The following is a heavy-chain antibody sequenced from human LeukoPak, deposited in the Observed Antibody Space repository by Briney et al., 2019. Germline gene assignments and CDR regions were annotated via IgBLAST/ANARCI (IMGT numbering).Heavy chain of an antibody. D-gene: IGHD6-19*01. J-gene: IGHJ4*02. CDR1: GGSISSGGYY. CDR3: ARVRAAVAGTYYFDY. CDR2: IYYSGST. Sequence: SQTLSLTCTVSGGSISSGGYYWSWIRQHPGKGLEWIGYIYYSGSTYYNPSLKSRVTMSVDTSKNQFSLKLNSVTAADSAVYYCARVRAAVAGTYYFDYWGQGTLVTVSS. V-gene: IGHV4-31*03.